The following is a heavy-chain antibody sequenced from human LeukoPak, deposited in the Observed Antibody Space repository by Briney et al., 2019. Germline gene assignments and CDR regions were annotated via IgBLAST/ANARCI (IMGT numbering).Heavy chain of an antibody. D-gene: IGHD2-15*01. J-gene: IGHJ4*02. V-gene: IGHV1-18*01. CDR1: GYTFTNYA. Sequence: ASVKVSCKASGYTFTNYAISWVRQAPGQGLEWMGWISAYSGNTNYAQKLQGRVTMTTDTSTSTAYMELRSLRSDDTAVYYCARDVGEGYCSGSSCSDNWGQGTLVTVSS. CDR3: ARDVGEGYCSGSSCSDN. CDR2: ISAYSGNT.